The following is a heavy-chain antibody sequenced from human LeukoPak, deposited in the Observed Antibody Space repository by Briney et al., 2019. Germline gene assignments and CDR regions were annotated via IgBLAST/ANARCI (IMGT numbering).Heavy chain of an antibody. D-gene: IGHD6-13*01. CDR2: ISSSDSTK. CDR3: ARQGSSSWYFQDY. CDR1: GFTFSDYY. J-gene: IGHJ4*02. V-gene: IGHV3-11*01. Sequence: GGSLRPSCAASGFTFSDYYMSWIRQAPGKGLEWVSYISSSDSTKNYADSVKGRFTISRDNAKNSLYLQMNSLRAEDTAVYYCARQGSSSWYFQDYWGQGTLVTVSS.